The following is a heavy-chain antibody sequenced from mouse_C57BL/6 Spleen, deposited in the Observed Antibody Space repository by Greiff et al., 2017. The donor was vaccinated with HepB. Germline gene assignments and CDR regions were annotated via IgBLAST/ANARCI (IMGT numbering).Heavy chain of an antibody. J-gene: IGHJ3*01. Sequence: EVKLMESGGGLVKPGGSLKLSCAASGFTFSDYGMHWVRQAPEKGLEWVAYISSGSSTIYYADTVKGRFTISRDNAKNTLFLQMTSLRSEDTAMYYCARGSVVPPFAYWGQGTLVTVSA. CDR3: ARGSVVPPFAY. V-gene: IGHV5-17*01. CDR2: ISSGSSTI. D-gene: IGHD1-1*01. CDR1: GFTFSDYG.